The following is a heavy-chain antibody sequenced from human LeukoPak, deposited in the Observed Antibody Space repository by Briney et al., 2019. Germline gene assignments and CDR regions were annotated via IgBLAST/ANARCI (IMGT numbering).Heavy chain of an antibody. Sequence: SVKVSCKASGGTFSSYAISWVRQAPGQGLEWMGGIIPIFGTANYAQKFQGRVTITADKSTSTAYMELSSLRSEDTAVYYCARWRTTVTRPYAFDIWGQGTMVTVSS. J-gene: IGHJ3*02. CDR2: IIPIFGTA. CDR3: ARWRTTVTRPYAFDI. V-gene: IGHV1-69*06. CDR1: GGTFSSYA. D-gene: IGHD4-17*01.